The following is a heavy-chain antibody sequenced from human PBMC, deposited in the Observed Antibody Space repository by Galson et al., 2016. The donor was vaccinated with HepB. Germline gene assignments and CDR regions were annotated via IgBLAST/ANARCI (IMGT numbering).Heavy chain of an antibody. CDR1: GFTFSSFG. D-gene: IGHD4-23*01. J-gene: IGHJ6*02. CDR3: AKDRNTVVTYGMDV. Sequence: SLRLSCAASGFTFSSFGMYWVRQAPGKGLEWVAVIWYDGSNKYYADSVKGRFTISRDNSKNTLYLQINCLRAEDTAVYYCAKDRNTVVTYGMDVWGQGTTVTVSS. V-gene: IGHV3-33*06. CDR2: IWYDGSNK.